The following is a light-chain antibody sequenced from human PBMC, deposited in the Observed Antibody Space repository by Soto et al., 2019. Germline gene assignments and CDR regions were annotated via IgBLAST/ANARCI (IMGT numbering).Light chain of an antibody. Sequence: QSVLTQPASVSGSPGQSITISCTGTSSDVGGYNYVSWYQQHPGKAPKLMIYDVSNRPSGVSNRFSGSKSGNTASLTISGLQAEDEADCYCSSYTSSSTDVVFGGGTKVTVL. CDR3: SSYTSSSTDVV. V-gene: IGLV2-14*01. CDR1: SSDVGGYNY. CDR2: DVS. J-gene: IGLJ2*01.